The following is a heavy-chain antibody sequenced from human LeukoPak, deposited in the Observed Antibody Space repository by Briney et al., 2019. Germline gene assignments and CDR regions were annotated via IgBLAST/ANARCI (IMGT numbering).Heavy chain of an antibody. CDR3: ARAFRPHYYGSGSYSAPNWFDP. CDR1: GYTFTSYC. J-gene: IGHJ5*02. CDR2: INPSGGST. D-gene: IGHD3-10*01. Sequence: ASVKVSCKASGYTFTSYCMHWVRQAPGQGLEWMGIINPSGGSTSYAQKFQGRVTMTRDTSTSTVYMELSSLRSEDTAVYYCARAFRPHYYGSGSYSAPNWFDPWGQGTLVTVSS. V-gene: IGHV1-46*01.